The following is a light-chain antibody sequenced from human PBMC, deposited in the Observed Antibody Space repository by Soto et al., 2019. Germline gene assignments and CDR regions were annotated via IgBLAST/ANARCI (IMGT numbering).Light chain of an antibody. V-gene: IGLV1-47*01. CDR1: SSDIGSNA. Sequence: QSVLTQPPSTSRTPGQRVTISCSGGSSDIGSNAVYWYQQLPGTAPKLLIYRNNQRPSGVPDRFSGTKSGTSASLAISGLRSEDEADYYCAAWNDGLSGFVFGTGTKVTVL. CDR3: AAWNDGLSGFV. CDR2: RNN. J-gene: IGLJ1*01.